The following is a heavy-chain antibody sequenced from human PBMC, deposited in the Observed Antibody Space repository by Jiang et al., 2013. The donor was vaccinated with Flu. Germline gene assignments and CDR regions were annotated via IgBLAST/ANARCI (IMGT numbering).Heavy chain of an antibody. CDR1: GFSLSTSGMC. CDR2: IDWDDDK. CDR3: ARIQDTAMLTRNAFDI. D-gene: IGHD5-18*01. Sequence: KPTQTLTLTCTFSGFSLSTSGMCVSWIRQPPGKALEWLALIDWDDDKYYSTSLKTRLTISKDTSKNQVVLTMTNMDPVDTATYYCARIQDTAMLTRNAFDIWGQGTMVTVSS. V-gene: IGHV2-70*01. J-gene: IGHJ3*02.